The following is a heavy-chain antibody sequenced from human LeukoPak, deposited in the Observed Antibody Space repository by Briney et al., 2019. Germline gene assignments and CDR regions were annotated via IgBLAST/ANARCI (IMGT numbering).Heavy chain of an antibody. J-gene: IGHJ4*02. CDR2: LNPKTGGT. CDR3: ARATAENDH. V-gene: IGHV1-2*02. Sequence: ASVKVSCKASGYTFTGYYLNWVRQAPGQGLEWMGWLNPKTGGTSYAQKFQGRVTMTRDTSISTVNMELSRLTSDDTAVYYCARATAENDHWGQGTLVTVSS. CDR1: GYTFTGYY. D-gene: IGHD1-14*01.